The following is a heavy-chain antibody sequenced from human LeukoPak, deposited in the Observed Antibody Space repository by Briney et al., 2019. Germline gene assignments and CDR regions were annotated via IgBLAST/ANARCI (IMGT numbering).Heavy chain of an antibody. Sequence: GGSLRLSCAVSGVTVSSTDMSWVRQAPGKGLEWVSVIFSGGGTYFADSVKSRFTISRDNSKNTLYLQMNSLRAEDTAVYYCAKLLSAAGHFDYWGQGTLVTVSS. D-gene: IGHD6-13*01. J-gene: IGHJ4*02. V-gene: IGHV3-53*01. CDR3: AKLLSAAGHFDY. CDR2: IFSGGGT. CDR1: GVTVSSTD.